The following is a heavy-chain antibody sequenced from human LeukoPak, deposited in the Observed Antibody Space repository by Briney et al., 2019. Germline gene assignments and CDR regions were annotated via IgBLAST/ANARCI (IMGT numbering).Heavy chain of an antibody. CDR2: IFYSGST. CDR1: GGSMTSYY. CDR3: ARVDCISTSCPADY. Sequence: PSETLSLTCTVSGGSMTSYYWNWIRQPPAKGLEWIGFIFYSGSTNHNPSLKSRVTISVDTSRNQFSLKLSSVTAADTAIYYCARVDCISTSCPADYWGQGTLVTVSS. D-gene: IGHD2-2*01. V-gene: IGHV4-59*01. J-gene: IGHJ4*02.